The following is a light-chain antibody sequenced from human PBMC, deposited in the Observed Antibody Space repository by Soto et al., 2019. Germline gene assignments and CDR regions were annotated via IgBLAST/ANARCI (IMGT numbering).Light chain of an antibody. V-gene: IGKV3-15*01. Sequence: EIVMTQSPATLSVSPGERATLYCRASQSVGSNLAWYKQKPGQAPRLLIYGASTRATGIPARFSGSGSGTEFTLTISSLQSEDFAVYYCHQYNNWSQTFGQGTKVDIK. CDR2: GAS. CDR1: QSVGSN. J-gene: IGKJ1*01. CDR3: HQYNNWSQT.